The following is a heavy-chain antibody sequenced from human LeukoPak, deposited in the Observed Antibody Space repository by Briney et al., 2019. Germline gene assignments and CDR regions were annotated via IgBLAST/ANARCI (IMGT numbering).Heavy chain of an antibody. CDR2: IIPIFGTA. CDR3: ARASLARGAPYYYGMDV. V-gene: IGHV1-69*13. CDR1: GGTFSRYG. D-gene: IGHD5/OR15-5a*01. Sequence: ASVKVSCKASGGTFSRYGISWVRQAPGQGLEWTRGIIPIFGTANYAQKFQGRVTITADESTSTAYMELGSLRSEDTAVYYCARASLARGAPYYYGMDVWGQGTTVTVSS. J-gene: IGHJ6*02.